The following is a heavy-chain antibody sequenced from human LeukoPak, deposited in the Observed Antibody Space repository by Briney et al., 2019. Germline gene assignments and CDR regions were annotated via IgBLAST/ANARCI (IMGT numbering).Heavy chain of an antibody. D-gene: IGHD6-13*01. CDR2: IIPILGIA. CDR1: GGTFSIYD. CDR3: ARARIAAAGTNWFDP. J-gene: IGHJ5*02. Sequence: SVKVSFKASGGTFSIYDISWVRQAPGQGLEWMGRIIPILGIANYAQKFQGRVTITADKSTSTAYMELSSLRSEDTAVYYCARARIAAAGTNWFDPWGQGTLVTVSS. V-gene: IGHV1-69*04.